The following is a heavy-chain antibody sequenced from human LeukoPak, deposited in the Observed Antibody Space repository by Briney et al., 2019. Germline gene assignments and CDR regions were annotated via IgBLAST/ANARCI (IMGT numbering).Heavy chain of an antibody. CDR1: GLTFSSSS. D-gene: IGHD5-12*01. V-gene: IGHV3-23*01. J-gene: IGHJ4*02. CDR3: AKEIFSGLLYIDY. Sequence: GGSLRLSCAASGLTFSSSSISWVRQAPGKGLEWVSAITDAVGSIHYADSVKGRFTISSDNSKNTVYLQMNSLRPEDMAVYYCAKEIFSGLLYIDYWGQGTLVTVS. CDR2: ITDAVGSI.